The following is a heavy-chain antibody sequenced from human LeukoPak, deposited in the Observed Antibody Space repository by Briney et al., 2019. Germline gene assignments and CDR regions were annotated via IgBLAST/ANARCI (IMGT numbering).Heavy chain of an antibody. D-gene: IGHD1-26*01. CDR3: ARGPGSSLDY. CDR1: GGSISSGSYY. CDR2: IYRSGTT. J-gene: IGHJ4*02. V-gene: IGHV4-61*02. Sequence: SQTLSLTCTVSGGSISSGSYYWNWIRQPAGKGLEWIGRIYRSGTTNYNPSLKSRVTISVDTPKNQFSLNLSSVTAADTAVYYCARGPGSSLDYWGQGTLVTVSS.